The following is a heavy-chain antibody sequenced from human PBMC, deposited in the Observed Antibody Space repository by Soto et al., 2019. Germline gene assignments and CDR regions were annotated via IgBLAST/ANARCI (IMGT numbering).Heavy chain of an antibody. CDR1: GGSITSSSHF. CDR2: IYFTGNT. J-gene: IGHJ5*02. D-gene: IGHD3-9*01. V-gene: IGHV4-39*01. CDR3: AGQTFTIAADSYGRSNWFDP. Sequence: ASETLSLTCTASGGSITSSSHFWGWVRQPPGKGLEWIGTIYFTGNTYYTPSLKSRLTMSIDTSKNEFSLRLNSVTAADTAVYYCAGQTFTIAADSYGRSNWFDPWGPGTLVTVSS.